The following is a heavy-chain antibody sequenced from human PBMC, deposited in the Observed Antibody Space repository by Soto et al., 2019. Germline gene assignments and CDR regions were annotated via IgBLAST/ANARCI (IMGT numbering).Heavy chain of an antibody. D-gene: IGHD3-22*01. Sequence: KTSETLSLTCTVSGGSINSGDYYWSWIRQPPGKGLEWIGNLYYTGSTYYNPSLKSRVTISVDTSKKQFSLMVTSVTAADTAVYYCARCRYSDSLKEYYFDYWGQGTLVTVSS. CDR3: ARCRYSDSLKEYYFDY. CDR2: LYYTGST. J-gene: IGHJ4*02. CDR1: GGSINSGDYY. V-gene: IGHV4-30-4*01.